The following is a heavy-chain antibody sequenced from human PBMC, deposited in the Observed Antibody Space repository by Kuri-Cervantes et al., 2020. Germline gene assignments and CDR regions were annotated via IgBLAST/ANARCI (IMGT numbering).Heavy chain of an antibody. V-gene: IGHV3-7*01. J-gene: IGHJ4*02. CDR1: GFTFSSYW. D-gene: IGHD1-1*01. Sequence: GGSLRLSCAASGFTFSSYWMSWVRQAPGKGLEWVANIKQDGSEKYYVDSVEGRFTISRDNSKNTLYLQMISLRAEDTAIYFCARDSGERLRKGSYHFDYWGQGTLVTVSS. CDR3: ARDSGERLRKGSYHFDY. CDR2: IKQDGSEK.